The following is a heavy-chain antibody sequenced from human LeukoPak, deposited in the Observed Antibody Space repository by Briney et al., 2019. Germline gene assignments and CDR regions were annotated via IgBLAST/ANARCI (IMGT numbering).Heavy chain of an antibody. D-gene: IGHD1-26*01. J-gene: IGHJ4*02. V-gene: IGHV4-4*07. CDR2: IYTSGST. Sequence: PSETLSLTCTVSGGSISSYYWSRIRQPAGKGLEWIGRIYTSGSTNYNPSLKSRVTMSVDTSKNQSSLKLSSVTAADTAVYYCARVIVAQSGVYYFDYWGQGTLVTVSS. CDR1: GGSISSYY. CDR3: ARVIVAQSGVYYFDY.